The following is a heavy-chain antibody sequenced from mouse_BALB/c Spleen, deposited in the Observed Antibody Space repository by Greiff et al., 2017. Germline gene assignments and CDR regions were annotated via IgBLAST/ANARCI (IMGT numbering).Heavy chain of an antibody. D-gene: IGHD1-1*01. V-gene: IGHV1-54*01. CDR2: INPGSGGT. CDR1: GYAFTNYL. Sequence: VQLQQSGAELVRPGTSVKVSCKASGYAFTNYLLERVKQRPGQGLEWIGVINPGSGGTNYNEKFKGKATLTADKSSSTAYMQLSSLTSDESAVYFCARIDYGSSLDYWGQGTTLTVSS. J-gene: IGHJ2*01. CDR3: ARIDYGSSLDY.